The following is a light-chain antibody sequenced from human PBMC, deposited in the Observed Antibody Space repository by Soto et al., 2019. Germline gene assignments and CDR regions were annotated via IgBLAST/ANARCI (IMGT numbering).Light chain of an antibody. Sequence: DIRMTQSPSSLSSSVGDRVTIACRASQDISTYLAWYQQKPGKVPKLLIYAASTLLSGVPSRFSGSGSGTDFTLTISSLQPEDVATYYCQQTYSTLWTFGQGTKVDIK. CDR1: QDISTY. J-gene: IGKJ1*01. V-gene: IGKV1-27*01. CDR2: AAS. CDR3: QQTYSTLWT.